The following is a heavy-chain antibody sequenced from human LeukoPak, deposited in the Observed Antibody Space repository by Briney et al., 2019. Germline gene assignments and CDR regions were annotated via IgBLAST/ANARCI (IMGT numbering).Heavy chain of an antibody. CDR1: GGSISSHY. CDR2: IYYSGST. Sequence: PSETLSLXCTVSGGSISSHYWTWVRQPPGKGLEWIGYIYYSGSTTYNPSLQSRVTISVDTSKNQFSLKLTPVTAADTAAYYCARGGWSKDYWGQGILVTVSS. CDR3: ARGGWSKDY. V-gene: IGHV4-59*11. D-gene: IGHD2-15*01. J-gene: IGHJ4*02.